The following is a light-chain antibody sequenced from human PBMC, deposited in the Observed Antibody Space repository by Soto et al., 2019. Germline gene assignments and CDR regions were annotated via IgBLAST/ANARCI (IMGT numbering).Light chain of an antibody. CDR2: AAS. CDR1: QGIAPY. CDR3: QKYNSAPRT. Sequence: DVQMTQSPSSLSASVGDRVTITCRASQGIAPYLAWFQQKPGKVPKLLIYAASTLQSGVPSRFSGSGSGTDFTLTISSLQPEDVGTYYCQKYNSAPRTFGGGTKVEIK. J-gene: IGKJ4*01. V-gene: IGKV1-27*01.